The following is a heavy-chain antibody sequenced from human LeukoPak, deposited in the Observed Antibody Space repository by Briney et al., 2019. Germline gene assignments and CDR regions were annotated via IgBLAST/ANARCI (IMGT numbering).Heavy chain of an antibody. CDR1: GGSVSSGSYY. Sequence: PSETLSLTCTVSGGSVSSGSYYWSWIRQPPGKGLEWIGYIYYSGSTNYNPSLKSRVTISVDTSKNQFSLKLSSVTAADTAVYYCARDLLDYGDYNDAFDIWGQGTMVTVSS. D-gene: IGHD4-17*01. V-gene: IGHV4-61*01. CDR3: ARDLLDYGDYNDAFDI. J-gene: IGHJ3*02. CDR2: IYYSGST.